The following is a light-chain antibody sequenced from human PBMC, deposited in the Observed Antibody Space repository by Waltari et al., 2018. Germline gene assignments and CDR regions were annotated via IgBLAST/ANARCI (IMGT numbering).Light chain of an antibody. V-gene: IGLV1-40*01. CDR3: QSYDSSLSAYV. CDR2: GNI. J-gene: IGLJ1*01. CDR1: SSNNGAFHY. Sequence: QSVLTQPPSVSGAPGQRGTIPCTGTSSNNGAFHYVPWYQQLPGTAPKLLIYGNIYRPSGVPDRFSGSKSGTSASLAISRLQAEDEADYYCQSYDSSLSAYVFGTGTTVTVL.